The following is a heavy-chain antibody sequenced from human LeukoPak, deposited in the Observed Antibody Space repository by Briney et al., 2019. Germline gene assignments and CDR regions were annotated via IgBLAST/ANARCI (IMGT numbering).Heavy chain of an antibody. J-gene: IGHJ5*02. CDR3: ARDPAYCSSTSCYTGWFDP. V-gene: IGHV4-39*07. D-gene: IGHD2-2*02. CDR2: IYYSGST. Sequence: SETLSLTCTVSGGSTSSSSYYWGWIRQPPGKGLEWIGSIYYSGSTYYNPSLKSRVTISVDTSKNQFSLKLSSVTAADTAVYYCARDPAYCSSTSCYTGWFDPWGQGTLVTVSS. CDR1: GGSTSSSSYY.